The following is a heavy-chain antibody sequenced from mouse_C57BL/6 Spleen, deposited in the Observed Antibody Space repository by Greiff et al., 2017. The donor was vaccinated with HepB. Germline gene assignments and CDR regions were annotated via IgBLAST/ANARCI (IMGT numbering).Heavy chain of an antibody. CDR1: GYTFTSYW. Sequence: QVQLQQPGAELVKPGASVKLSCKASGYTFTSYWMHWVKQRPGQGLEWIGMIHPNSGSTNYNEKFKSKATLTVDKSSSTAYMQLSSLTSEDSAVYYCTRTLYYGSSYGYFDVWGTGTTVTVSS. J-gene: IGHJ1*03. CDR2: IHPNSGST. V-gene: IGHV1-64*01. D-gene: IGHD1-1*01. CDR3: TRTLYYGSSYGYFDV.